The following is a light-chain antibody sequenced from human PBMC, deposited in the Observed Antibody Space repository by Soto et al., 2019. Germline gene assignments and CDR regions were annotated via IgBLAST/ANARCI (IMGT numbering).Light chain of an antibody. CDR1: QSVNNN. CDR2: GAS. J-gene: IGKJ1*01. V-gene: IGKV3-15*01. Sequence: ELVLTQSPATLSVSPGEGVTLSCRARQSVNNNLAWYQQKPGQAPSLLIHGASTRAAGVPARFSGSGSVTEFTLTISSLQSEDSAVYYCQEYNRRPPATFGQGTKVEIK. CDR3: QEYNRRPPAT.